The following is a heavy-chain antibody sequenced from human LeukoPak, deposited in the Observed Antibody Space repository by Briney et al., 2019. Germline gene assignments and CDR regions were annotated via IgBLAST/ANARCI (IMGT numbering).Heavy chain of an antibody. J-gene: IGHJ4*02. V-gene: IGHV3-30-3*01. D-gene: IGHD3-3*01. CDR2: ISYDESKR. CDR3: ANTYYAFWSGSF. Sequence: PGGSLRLSCAASGFTFSDYYMSWIRQAPGKGLEWVTVISYDESKRYYADSVKGRFTISRDNSKNTVYLQMNSLRAEDTAVYYCANTYYAFWSGSFWGQGTLVTVSS. CDR1: GFTFSDYY.